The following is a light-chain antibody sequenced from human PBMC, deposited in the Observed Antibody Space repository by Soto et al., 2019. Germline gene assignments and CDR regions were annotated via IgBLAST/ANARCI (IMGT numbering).Light chain of an antibody. CDR1: QSVSRY. Sequence: EIVLTQSPATLSLSPGDGATLSCRASQSVSRYLAWYQQKPGQAPRLLIYDASNRATGIPARFSGSGSGTDFTFTISSLEPEDFAVYYCQQRANWPLTFGGGTKVEIK. CDR3: QQRANWPLT. CDR2: DAS. V-gene: IGKV3-11*01. J-gene: IGKJ4*01.